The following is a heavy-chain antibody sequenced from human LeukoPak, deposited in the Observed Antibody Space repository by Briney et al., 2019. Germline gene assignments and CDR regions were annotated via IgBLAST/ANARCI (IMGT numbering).Heavy chain of an antibody. V-gene: IGHV3-23*01. D-gene: IGHD4-17*01. CDR1: GFTFSSYA. Sequence: GGSLRLSCAASGFTFSSYAMSWVRQAPGKGLEWVSAISGSGGSTYYADSVKGRFTISRDNSKNTLYLQMNSLRAEDTAVYYCANPDYGDFDAFDIWGQGTMVTVSS. J-gene: IGHJ3*02. CDR3: ANPDYGDFDAFDI. CDR2: ISGSGGST.